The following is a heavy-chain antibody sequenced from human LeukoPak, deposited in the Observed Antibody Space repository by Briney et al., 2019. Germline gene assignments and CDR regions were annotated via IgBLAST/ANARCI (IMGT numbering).Heavy chain of an antibody. CDR1: GFTFSSYS. CDR3: ARAVGDRSSTSCYGNWFDP. J-gene: IGHJ5*02. Sequence: GGSLRLSCAASGFTFSSYSMNWVRQAPGKGLEWVSSISSSSSYIYYADSVKGRFTISRDNAKNSLYLQMNSLRAEDTAVYYCARAVGDRSSTSCYGNWFDPWGQGTLVTVSS. D-gene: IGHD2-2*01. CDR2: ISSSSSYI. V-gene: IGHV3-21*01.